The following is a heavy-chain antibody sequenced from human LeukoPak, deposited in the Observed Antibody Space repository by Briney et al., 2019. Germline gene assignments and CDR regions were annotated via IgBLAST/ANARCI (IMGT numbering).Heavy chain of an antibody. CDR3: ARVTNYFYYMDV. CDR2: ISSGSRSI. D-gene: IGHD3-10*01. V-gene: IGHV3-21*01. CDR1: GFTFITFG. Sequence: PGGSLRLSCAASGFTFITFGMNWVRQAPGKGLEWVSSISSGSRSIHYADSVNGRFTISRDNAENSLYLDMNNLRAEDTAIYFCARVTNYFYYMDVWGKGTTVTVSS. J-gene: IGHJ6*03.